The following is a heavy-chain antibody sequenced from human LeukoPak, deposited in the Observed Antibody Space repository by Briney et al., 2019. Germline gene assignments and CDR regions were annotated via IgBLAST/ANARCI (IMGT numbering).Heavy chain of an antibody. CDR2: INHCGST. CDR1: GGSFSGYY. V-gene: IGHV4-34*01. Sequence: SETLSLTCSVSGGSFSGYYWTWIRQPPGKGLERIGEINHCGSTDYNPSLKSRVTISVDTSKNQFSLKVSSVTAADTALYYCARNASDIAVPGASIFDYWGQGTLVTVSS. J-gene: IGHJ4*02. CDR3: ARNASDIAVPGASIFDY. D-gene: IGHD6-19*01.